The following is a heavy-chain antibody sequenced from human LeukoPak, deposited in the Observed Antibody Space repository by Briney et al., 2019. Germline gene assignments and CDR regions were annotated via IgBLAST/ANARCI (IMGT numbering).Heavy chain of an antibody. CDR1: GGFISGHY. D-gene: IGHD1-7*01. CDR3: ARELELRY. CDR2: IYNSGST. V-gene: IGHV4-59*11. Sequence: SETLSLTCTVSGGFISGHYWTWIRQPPGKGLEWIGYIYNSGSTKYSPSLKSRVTISVDRSKNQFSLKLSSVTAADTAVYYCARELELRYWGQGTLVTVSS. J-gene: IGHJ4*02.